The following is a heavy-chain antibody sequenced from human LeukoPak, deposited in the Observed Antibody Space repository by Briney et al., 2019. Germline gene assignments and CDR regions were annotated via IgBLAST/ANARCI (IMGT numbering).Heavy chain of an antibody. V-gene: IGHV4-59*08. J-gene: IGHJ4*02. CDR3: ARRRDTAMVAFDY. Sequence: PSQTLSLTCTVSGGSISSYYWSWIRQPPGKGLEWIGYIYYSGSTNYNPSLKSRVTISVDTSKNQFSLKLSSVTAADTAVYYCARRRDTAMVAFDYWGQGTLVTVSS. CDR1: GGSISSYY. CDR2: IYYSGST. D-gene: IGHD5-18*01.